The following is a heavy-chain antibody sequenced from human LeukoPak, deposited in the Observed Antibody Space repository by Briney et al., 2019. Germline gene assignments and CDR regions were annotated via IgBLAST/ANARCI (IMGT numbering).Heavy chain of an antibody. D-gene: IGHD3-22*01. J-gene: IGHJ4*02. CDR1: GFSLSDHA. Sequence: EGSLRLSCGASGFSLSDHAMHWVRQAPGKGLEWVAFIRFDGTTTDYTDSVKGRFTISRDNAKNSLYLQMNSLRAEDTAVYYCARDPYYDSSGYHVDYWGQGTLVTVSS. CDR2: IRFDGTTT. CDR3: ARDPYYDSSGYHVDY. V-gene: IGHV3-30*02.